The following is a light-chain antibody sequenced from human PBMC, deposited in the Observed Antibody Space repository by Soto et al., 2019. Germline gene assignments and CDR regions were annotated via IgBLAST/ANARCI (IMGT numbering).Light chain of an antibody. Sequence: EIVMTQSPATLSVSPGEGATLSCRASQSVLSNLAWYQQKPGQAPRLLIYGASTRATGIPARFSGSGSGTEFTLTISSLQSEDFAVYSCQQYNNWPPVTFGPGTNVDIK. CDR2: GAS. CDR3: QQYNNWPPVT. CDR1: QSVLSN. J-gene: IGKJ3*01. V-gene: IGKV3-15*01.